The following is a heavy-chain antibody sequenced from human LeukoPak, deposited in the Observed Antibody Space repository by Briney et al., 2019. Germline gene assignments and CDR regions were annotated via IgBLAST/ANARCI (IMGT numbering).Heavy chain of an antibody. CDR2: INHSGST. Sequence: SETLSLTCAVYGGSFSGYYWSWIRQPPGKGLEWIGEINHSGSTNYNPSPKSRVTISVDTSKNQFSLKLSSVTAADTAVYYCARGYCSSTSCYDSLWFDPWGQGTLVTVSS. J-gene: IGHJ5*02. D-gene: IGHD2-2*01. V-gene: IGHV4-34*01. CDR3: ARGYCSSTSCYDSLWFDP. CDR1: GGSFSGYY.